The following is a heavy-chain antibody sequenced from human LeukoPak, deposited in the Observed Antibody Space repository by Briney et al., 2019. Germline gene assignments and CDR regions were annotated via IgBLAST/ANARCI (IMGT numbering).Heavy chain of an antibody. J-gene: IGHJ5*02. D-gene: IGHD3-22*01. CDR1: GFTFSSYA. V-gene: IGHV3-23*01. CDR2: ISGSGGST. CDR3: ARDGSNYDSSATPSGGWFDP. Sequence: PGGSLRLSCAASGFTFSSYAMSWVRQAPGKGQEWVSAISGSGGSTNYADSVKGRFTISRDNSKNTLYLQMNSLRAEDTAVYYCARDGSNYDSSATPSGGWFDPWGQGTLVTVSS.